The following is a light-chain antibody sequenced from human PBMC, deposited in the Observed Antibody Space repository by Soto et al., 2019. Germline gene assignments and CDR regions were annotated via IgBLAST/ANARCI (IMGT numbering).Light chain of an antibody. CDR1: QSVSSSY. CDR3: QQYYTTPPT. Sequence: EIVLTQSPGTLSLSPGERATLSCRASQSVSSSYLAWYQQKPGQAPRLLIYGASSRATGIPDRFSGSGSGTDFTLTISRLEPEDFAVYYCQQYYTTPPTFGLGTKVEVK. CDR2: GAS. V-gene: IGKV3-20*01. J-gene: IGKJ1*01.